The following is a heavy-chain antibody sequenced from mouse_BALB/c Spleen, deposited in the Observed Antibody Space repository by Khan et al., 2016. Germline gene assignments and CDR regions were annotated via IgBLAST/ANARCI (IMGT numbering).Heavy chain of an antibody. CDR3: ATWDYYGSAFAY. J-gene: IGHJ3*01. D-gene: IGHD1-2*01. V-gene: IGHV3-8*02. CDR2: ISHSGDS. Sequence: EVQLVESGHSLAKPSQTLSLTCSVTGDSITSGHWNWIRKFPGNKFDFMGYISHSGDSYYNPSLKRRISITRDTSKNQYYLQLNSVTTEDTATYYCATWDYYGSAFAYWGQGTLVTVSA. CDR1: GDSITSGH.